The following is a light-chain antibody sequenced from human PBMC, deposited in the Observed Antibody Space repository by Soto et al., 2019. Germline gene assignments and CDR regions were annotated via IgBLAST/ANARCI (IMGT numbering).Light chain of an antibody. CDR3: QSWGNGIVV. CDR2: LNSDGRQ. CDR1: SGHSNYA. V-gene: IGLV4-69*01. J-gene: IGLJ2*01. Sequence: QPVLTQSPSASASLGASVKLTCTLSSGHSNYAITWHQQQPEEGPRYLMKLNSDGRQIRGDGIPDRFSGSISGAERYLTISRLQSEDEAEYYCQSWGNGIVVFGGGTKLTVL.